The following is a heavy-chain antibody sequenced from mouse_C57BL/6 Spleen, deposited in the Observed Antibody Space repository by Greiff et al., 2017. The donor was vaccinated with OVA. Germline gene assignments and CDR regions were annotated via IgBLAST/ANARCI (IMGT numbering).Heavy chain of an antibody. CDR1: GYSITSGYD. Sequence: EVQLVESGPGMVKPSQSLSLTCTVTGYSITSGYDWHWIRHFPGNKLEWMGYISYSGSTNYNPSLKSRISITHDTSKNHFFLKLNSVTTEDTATYYCARADYDYDFFAYWGQGTLVTVSA. CDR2: ISYSGST. CDR3: ARADYDYDFFAY. D-gene: IGHD2-4*01. V-gene: IGHV3-1*01. J-gene: IGHJ3*01.